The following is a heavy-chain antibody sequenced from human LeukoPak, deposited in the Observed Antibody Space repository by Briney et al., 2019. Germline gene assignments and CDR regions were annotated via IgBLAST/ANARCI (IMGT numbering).Heavy chain of an antibody. CDR1: GFTFSSYA. CDR3: AKSSGWYLADAFDI. Sequence: GGSLRLSCAASGFTFSSYAMSWVRQAPGEGLEWVSAIGGSGGTTYYADSVKGRFTISRDNSKNTVYLQMNSLRAEDTAVYYCAKSSGWYLADAFDIWGQGTMVTVSS. J-gene: IGHJ3*02. CDR2: IGGSGGTT. D-gene: IGHD6-19*01. V-gene: IGHV3-23*01.